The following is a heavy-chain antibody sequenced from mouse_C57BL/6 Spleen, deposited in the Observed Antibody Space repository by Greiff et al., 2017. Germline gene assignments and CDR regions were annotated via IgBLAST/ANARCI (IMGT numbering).Heavy chain of an antibody. CDR1: GYSITSGYY. D-gene: IGHD2-5*01. V-gene: IGHV3-6*01. J-gene: IGHJ4*01. CDR2: ISYDGSN. Sequence: VQLQQSGPGLVKPSQSLSITCSVTGYSITSGYYWNWIRQFPGNKLEWMGYISYDGSNNYNPSLKNRISITLVTSKNQFFLKLISGTTEDTATDYCARYSNYDAMDYWGQGTSVTVSS. CDR3: ARYSNYDAMDY.